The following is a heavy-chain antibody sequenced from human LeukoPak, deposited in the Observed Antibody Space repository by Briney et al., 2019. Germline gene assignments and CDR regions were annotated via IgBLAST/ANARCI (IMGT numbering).Heavy chain of an antibody. J-gene: IGHJ4*02. CDR1: GFTFSDYE. CDR2: ISSSGSTI. Sequence: GGSLRLSCVASGFTFSDYEFNWVRQAPGKGLEWVSYISSSGSTIYYADSVKGRFTISRDNAKNSLYLQMNSLRAEDTAVYYCATSPSFYDSSGYYYDDYWGQGTLVTVSS. V-gene: IGHV3-48*03. D-gene: IGHD3-22*01. CDR3: ATSPSFYDSSGYYYDDY.